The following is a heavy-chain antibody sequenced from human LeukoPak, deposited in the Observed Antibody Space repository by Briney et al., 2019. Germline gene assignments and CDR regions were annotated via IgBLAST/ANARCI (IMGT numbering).Heavy chain of an antibody. CDR2: FSGSGGST. CDR1: GFTFSIYA. CDR3: AKYDYVWGSYRGFDY. D-gene: IGHD3-16*02. V-gene: IGHV3-23*01. J-gene: IGHJ4*02. Sequence: PGGSLRLSCAASGFTFSIYAMSWVRQAPGKGLEWVSAFSGSGGSTYYADSVKGRFTISRDNSKNTLYLQMNSLRAEDTAVYYCAKYDYVWGSYRGFDYWGQGTLVTVSS.